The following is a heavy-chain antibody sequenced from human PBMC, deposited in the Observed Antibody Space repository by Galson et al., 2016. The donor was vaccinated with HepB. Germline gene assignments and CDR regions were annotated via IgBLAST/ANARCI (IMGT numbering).Heavy chain of an antibody. V-gene: IGHV1-46*01. Sequence: SVKVSCKASGYSFASYHMQWVRQAPGQGLEWMGTIHPSGVTTRLAQEFQDRLTLTRDTPTSTFYLELTSLRSDDTAVYFCAKDSNNWSFDYWGQGTLLTVSS. CDR2: IHPSGVTT. CDR3: AKDSNNWSFDY. J-gene: IGHJ4*02. D-gene: IGHD1-1*01. CDR1: GYSFASYH.